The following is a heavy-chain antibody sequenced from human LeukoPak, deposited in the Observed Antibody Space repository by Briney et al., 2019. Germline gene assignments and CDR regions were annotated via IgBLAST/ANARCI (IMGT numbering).Heavy chain of an antibody. CDR3: AKDLHSDSSGYSDY. V-gene: IGHV3-33*06. Sequence: PGRSLRLSCAASGFTFSSYGMHWVRQAPGKGLEWVAVIWYDGSNKYYADSVKGRFTISRDNSKNTLYLQMNSLRAEDTAVYYCAKDLHSDSSGYSDYWGQGTLVTVSS. D-gene: IGHD3-22*01. CDR1: GFTFSSYG. J-gene: IGHJ4*02. CDR2: IWYDGSNK.